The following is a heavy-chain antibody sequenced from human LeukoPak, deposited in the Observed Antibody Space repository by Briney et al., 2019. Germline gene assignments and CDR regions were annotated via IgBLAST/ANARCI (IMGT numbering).Heavy chain of an antibody. CDR3: ARDAQYSSAWNFDY. V-gene: IGHV1-8*01. Sequence: ASVRVSCKASGYTFSNYDINWVRQATGQGLEGMGWMNPRSGNKGYVDKFQGRVSMTVDTSINTAYLELSGLRSEDTAVYFCARDAQYSSAWNFDYWGQGTVVTVSS. CDR1: GYTFSNYD. CDR2: MNPRSGNK. D-gene: IGHD3-22*01. J-gene: IGHJ4*02.